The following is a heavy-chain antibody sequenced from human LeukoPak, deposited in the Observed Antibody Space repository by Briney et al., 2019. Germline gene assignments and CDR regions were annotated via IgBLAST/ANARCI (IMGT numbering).Heavy chain of an antibody. V-gene: IGHV1-46*01. Sequence: GASVKVSCKASGYTFTIYYRHWVRQAPGQGLEWMGIISPSDGSTNYAQKFQGRVTMTRDMSTSTVYMELSSLRSEDTAVYYCARLEPSLRGSTFDYWGQGTLVTVSS. D-gene: IGHD5/OR15-5a*01. CDR1: GYTFTIYY. J-gene: IGHJ4*02. CDR2: ISPSDGST. CDR3: ARLEPSLRGSTFDY.